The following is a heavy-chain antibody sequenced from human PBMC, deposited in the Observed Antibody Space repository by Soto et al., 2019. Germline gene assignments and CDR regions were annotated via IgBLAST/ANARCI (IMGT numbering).Heavy chain of an antibody. CDR3: ARRGMRELHPFDY. CDR2: ISAYNGKT. Sequence: QVQLVQSGAEVKKPGASVKVSCKASGYTFTSYGISWVRQAPGQGLECMGWISAYNGKTNYAQNLQGIVTMTTDTSASTAYMELRSLGSDDTAVYYGARRGMRELHPFDYWGQGTLVTVSA. D-gene: IGHD1-26*01. J-gene: IGHJ4*02. CDR1: GYTFTSYG. V-gene: IGHV1-18*04.